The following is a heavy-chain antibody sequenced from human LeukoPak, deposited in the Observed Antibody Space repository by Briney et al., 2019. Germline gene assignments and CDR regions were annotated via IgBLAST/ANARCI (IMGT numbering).Heavy chain of an antibody. CDR3: ISLGTIGATGTGY. CDR1: GFTFSSYW. CDR2: VNSDGSIT. Sequence: GGSLRLSCAASGFTFSSYWMNWVRQAPGEGLVWVSRVNSDGSITNYADSVKGRFTISRDNAKSTLYLQMNSLRAEDTAVYYCISLGTIGATGTGYWGQGTLVTVSS. J-gene: IGHJ4*02. D-gene: IGHD6-13*01. V-gene: IGHV3-74*01.